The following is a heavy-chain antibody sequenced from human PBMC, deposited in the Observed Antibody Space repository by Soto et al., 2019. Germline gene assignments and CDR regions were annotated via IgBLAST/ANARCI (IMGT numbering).Heavy chain of an antibody. CDR2: ISSSSSYI. CDR3: ARDSSSGWYDAFDI. D-gene: IGHD6-19*01. Sequence: GGSLILSCAASGFTFSSYSMNWVRQAPGKGLEWVSSISSSSSYIYYADSVKGRFTISRDNAKNSLYLQMNSLRAEDTAVYYCARDSSSGWYDAFDIWGQGTMVTVS. CDR1: GFTFSSYS. J-gene: IGHJ3*02. V-gene: IGHV3-21*01.